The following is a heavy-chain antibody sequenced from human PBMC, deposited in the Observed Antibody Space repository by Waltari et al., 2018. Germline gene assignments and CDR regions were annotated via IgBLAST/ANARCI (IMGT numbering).Heavy chain of an antibody. V-gene: IGHV3-7*01. CDR2: IKQDGSEK. CDR1: GFTFSSYW. D-gene: IGHD2-2*01. Sequence: EVQLVESGGGLVQPGGSLRLSCAASGFTFSSYWMSWVRQAPGRGLEWVANIKQDGSEKYYVDSGKGRFTIARDNAKNSLYLQMNSLRAEDTAVYYCARDLRYCSSTSCFSFDYWGQGTLVTVSS. CDR3: ARDLRYCSSTSCFSFDY. J-gene: IGHJ4*02.